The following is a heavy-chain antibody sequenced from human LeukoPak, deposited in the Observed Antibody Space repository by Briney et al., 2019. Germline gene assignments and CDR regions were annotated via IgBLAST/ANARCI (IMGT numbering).Heavy chain of an antibody. CDR2: INHSGST. CDR1: GGSISSSSYY. J-gene: IGHJ3*02. CDR3: ARETTYYYDSSGHGNAFDI. Sequence: SETLSLTCTVSGGSISSSSYYWGWIRQPPGKGLEWIGEINHSGSTNYNPSLKSRVTISVDTSKNQFSLKLSSVTAADTAVYYCARETTYYYDSSGHGNAFDIWGQGTMVTVSS. D-gene: IGHD3-22*01. V-gene: IGHV4-39*07.